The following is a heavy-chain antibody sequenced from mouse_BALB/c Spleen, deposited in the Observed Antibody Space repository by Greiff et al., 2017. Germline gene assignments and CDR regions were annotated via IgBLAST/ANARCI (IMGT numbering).Heavy chain of an antibody. V-gene: IGHV1-87*01. Sequence: VQLQQSGAELARPGASVKLSCKASGYTFTSYWMQWVKQRPGQGLEWIGAIYPGDGDTRYTQKFKGKATLTADKSSSTAYMQLSSLASEDSAVYYCARNGDYGSSYTGYWGQGTTLTVSS. CDR3: ARNGDYGSSYTGY. CDR2: IYPGDGDT. J-gene: IGHJ2*01. CDR1: GYTFTSYW. D-gene: IGHD1-1*01.